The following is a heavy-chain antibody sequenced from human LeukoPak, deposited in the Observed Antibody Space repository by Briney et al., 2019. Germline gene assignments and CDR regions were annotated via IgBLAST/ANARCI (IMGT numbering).Heavy chain of an antibody. CDR3: AKLYYDILTAASTNWFDP. Sequence: QSGGSLRLSCAASGFTFSSYAMSWVRQAPGKGLEWVSGISGSGSSTYYADSVKGRFTISRDNSKNTLYLQMNSLRAEDTAAYYCAKLYYDILTAASTNWFDPWGQGTLVTVSS. D-gene: IGHD3-9*01. CDR1: GFTFSSYA. J-gene: IGHJ5*02. V-gene: IGHV3-23*01. CDR2: ISGSGSST.